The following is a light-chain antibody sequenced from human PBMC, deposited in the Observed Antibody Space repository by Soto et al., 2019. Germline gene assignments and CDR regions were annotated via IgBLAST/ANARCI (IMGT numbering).Light chain of an antibody. CDR1: SSNIGAGYD. CDR2: GNS. Sequence: QSVLTQPPSVSGAPGQRVTISCTGSSSNIGAGYDLHWYQQLPGTAPKLLIYGNSNRPSGVPDRFSGSKSGTSASLAITGLQAEDEADSYCQSYDSSLSAYVFGTGTKLTVL. CDR3: QSYDSSLSAYV. V-gene: IGLV1-40*01. J-gene: IGLJ1*01.